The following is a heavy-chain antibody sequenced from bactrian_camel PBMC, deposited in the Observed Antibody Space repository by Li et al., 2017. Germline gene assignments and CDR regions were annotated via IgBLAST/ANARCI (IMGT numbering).Heavy chain of an antibody. CDR2: ISSLSNT. D-gene: IGHD1*01. Sequence: HVQLVESGGGSVQAGGSVRLSCEASGYMFSSWCMAWFRQAPGKEREGVASISSLSNTYYADSVKGRTTVSRDNAKNTLYLELNTLKTEDTAKYYCVRGGLTTSWYFGDNRQGTQVTVS. J-gene: IGHJ4*01. V-gene: IGHV3S6*01. CDR1: GYMFSSWC.